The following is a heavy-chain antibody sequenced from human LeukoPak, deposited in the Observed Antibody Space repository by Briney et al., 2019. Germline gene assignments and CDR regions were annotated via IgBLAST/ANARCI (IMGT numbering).Heavy chain of an antibody. J-gene: IGHJ3*02. CDR1: GYTFTSYG. Sequence: ASVKVSCKASGYTFTSYGISWVRQAPGQGLEWMGWISAYNGNTNYAQKLQGRVTMTTDTSTSTAYMELRSLRSDDTAVYYCATPTDEHIVGATWGAFDIWGQGTMVTVSS. V-gene: IGHV1-18*01. CDR2: ISAYNGNT. CDR3: ATPTDEHIVGATWGAFDI. D-gene: IGHD1-26*01.